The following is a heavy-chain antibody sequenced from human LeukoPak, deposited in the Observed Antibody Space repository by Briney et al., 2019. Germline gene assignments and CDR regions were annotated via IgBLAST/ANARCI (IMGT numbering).Heavy chain of an antibody. CDR2: IYYSGST. Sequence: SETLSLTCTVSGGSISSYYWSWIRQPPGKGLEWIGYIYYSGSTNYNPSLKSRVTISVDTSKNQFSLKLSSVTAADTAVYYCAAPQHLTYYYDSSGYYPHYFDYWGQGTLVTVSS. V-gene: IGHV4-59*08. CDR3: AAPQHLTYYYDSSGYYPHYFDY. CDR1: GGSISSYY. J-gene: IGHJ4*02. D-gene: IGHD3-22*01.